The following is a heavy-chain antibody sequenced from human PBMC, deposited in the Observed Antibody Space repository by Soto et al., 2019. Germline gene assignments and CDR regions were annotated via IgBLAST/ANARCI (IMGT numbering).Heavy chain of an antibody. CDR2: IIPIFGTA. CDR3: ARTSKYYDILTGYYVGNYFDY. Sequence: SVKVSCKASGGTFSSYAISWVRQAPGQGLEWMGGIIPIFGTANYAQKFQGRVTITADKSTSTAYMELSSLRSEDTAVYYCARTSKYYDILTGYYVGNYFDYWGQGTLVTVSS. CDR1: GGTFSSYA. D-gene: IGHD3-9*01. V-gene: IGHV1-69*06. J-gene: IGHJ4*02.